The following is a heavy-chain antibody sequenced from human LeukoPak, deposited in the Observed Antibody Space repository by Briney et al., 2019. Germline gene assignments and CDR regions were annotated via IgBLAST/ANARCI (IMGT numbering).Heavy chain of an antibody. CDR3: AKVAKGSSWYPSTSGYYMDV. V-gene: IGHV3-23*01. D-gene: IGHD6-13*01. CDR2: ISGSGGST. Sequence: PGGSLRLSCAASGFTFSSYAMSWVRQAPGKGLEWVSAISGSGGSTYYADSVKGRFTISRDNSKNTLYLQMNSLRAEDTAVYYCAKVAKGSSWYPSTSGYYMDVWGKGTTATVSS. J-gene: IGHJ6*03. CDR1: GFTFSSYA.